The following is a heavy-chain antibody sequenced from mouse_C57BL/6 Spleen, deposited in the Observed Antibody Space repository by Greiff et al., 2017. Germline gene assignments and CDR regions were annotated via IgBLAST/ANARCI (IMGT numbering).Heavy chain of an antibody. Sequence: EVMLVESGGGLVKPGGSLKLSCAASGFTFSDYGMHWVRQAPEKGLEWVAYISSGGSYTYYPDSVKGRFTISRDNAKNTLYLQMSSLKSEDTAMYYCARKGRIYDYDDYWGQGTTLTVSS. CDR1: GFTFSDYG. D-gene: IGHD2-4*01. CDR3: ARKGRIYDYDDY. J-gene: IGHJ2*01. V-gene: IGHV5-17*03. CDR2: ISSGGSYT.